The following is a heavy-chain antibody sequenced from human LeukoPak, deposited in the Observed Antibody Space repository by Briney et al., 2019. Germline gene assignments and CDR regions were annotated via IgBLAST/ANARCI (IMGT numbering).Heavy chain of an antibody. CDR3: ARQIPYDFWSGSLFDY. CDR2: IYYSGST. CDR1: GGSISSYY. D-gene: IGHD3-3*01. V-gene: IGHV4-59*05. Sequence: SETLSLTCTVSGGSISSYYWSWIRQPAGKGLEWIGSIYYSGSTYYNPSLKSRVTISVDTSKSQSSLKLSSVTAADTAVYYCARQIPYDFWSGSLFDYWGQGTLVTVSS. J-gene: IGHJ4*02.